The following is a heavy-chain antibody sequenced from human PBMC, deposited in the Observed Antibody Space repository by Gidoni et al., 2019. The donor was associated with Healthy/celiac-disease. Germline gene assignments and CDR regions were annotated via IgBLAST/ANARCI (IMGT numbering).Heavy chain of an antibody. CDR1: GFTFGAYA. CDR2: IRSKADGGTT. Sequence: EVQLVEPGGGLVQPGRSLRLSCTASGFTFGAYAMSWFRQAPGKGLEWVGLIRSKADGGTTEYAASVKGRFTISRDDSKSIAYLQMNSLKTEDTAVYYCTRGNDYGDRIYYFDYWGQGTLVTVSS. J-gene: IGHJ4*02. D-gene: IGHD4-17*01. V-gene: IGHV3-49*03. CDR3: TRGNDYGDRIYYFDY.